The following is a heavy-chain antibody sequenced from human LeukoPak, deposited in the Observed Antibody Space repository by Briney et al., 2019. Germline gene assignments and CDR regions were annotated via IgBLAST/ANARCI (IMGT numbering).Heavy chain of an antibody. CDR1: GHSISSGYF. J-gene: IGHJ4*02. CDR3: ARDRYCSGGSCYVEGYFDY. V-gene: IGHV4-38-2*02. CDR2: IYHSASI. Sequence: SETLSLICTVSGHSISSGYFWGWIRPPPGKGLEWIGTIYHSASIVYNPSHQSRVSISIDTSKNPFSLKLSSVTAADTAVYYCARDRYCSGGSCYVEGYFDYWGQGTLVTVSS. D-gene: IGHD2-15*01.